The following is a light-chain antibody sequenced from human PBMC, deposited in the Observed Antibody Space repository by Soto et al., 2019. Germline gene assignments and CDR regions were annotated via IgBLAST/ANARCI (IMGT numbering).Light chain of an antibody. Sequence: DIQVTQSPATLSASVGARVTITCRARQNIGTWLAWYQQKPGKAPKLLIYDASTLESGVPSRFSGRGSGTEFTLTISSQQPEDVATYYGQEYKSYPVSFGQGTRL. J-gene: IGKJ5*01. CDR3: QEYKSYPVS. CDR2: DAS. V-gene: IGKV1-5*01. CDR1: QNIGTW.